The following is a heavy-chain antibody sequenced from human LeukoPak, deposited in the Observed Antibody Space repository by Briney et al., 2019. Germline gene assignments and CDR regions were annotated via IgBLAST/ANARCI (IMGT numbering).Heavy chain of an antibody. CDR3: AKGRGQGFDY. J-gene: IGHJ4*02. Sequence: GGSLRLPCAASGFTFSSYAMSWFRQAPGKGLEWVSGISGSGIGCRTHYADSVKGRFTISRDNSKNTLYLQMNSLRVEDTAVYYCAKGRGQGFDYWGQGTLVTVSS. CDR1: GFTFSSYA. CDR2: ISGSGIGCRT. D-gene: IGHD3-10*01. V-gene: IGHV3-23*01.